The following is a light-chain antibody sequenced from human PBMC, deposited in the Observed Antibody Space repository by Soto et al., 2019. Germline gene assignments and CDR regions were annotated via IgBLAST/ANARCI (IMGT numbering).Light chain of an antibody. CDR3: QQYGSSRPIT. Sequence: EIVLTQSAGTLSLSPGERATLSCRASQSISSSYLAWYQQKPGQAPRLFIYGASSRATGIPDRFSGSGSGTDFTLTISRLEPEDFAVYYCQQYGSSRPITFGQGTRLEIK. V-gene: IGKV3-20*01. J-gene: IGKJ5*01. CDR1: QSISSSY. CDR2: GAS.